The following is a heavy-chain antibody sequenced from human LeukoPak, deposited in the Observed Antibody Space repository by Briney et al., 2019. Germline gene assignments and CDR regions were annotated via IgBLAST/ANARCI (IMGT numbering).Heavy chain of an antibody. CDR1: GFTFSSYS. V-gene: IGHV3-21*01. D-gene: IGHD3-9*01. J-gene: IGHJ3*02. CDR2: ISSSSSYI. Sequence: GGSLRLSCAASGFTFSSYSMNWVRQAPGKGLEWVSSISSSSSYIYYADSVKGRFTISRDNAKNSLYLQMNSLRAEGTAVYYCARGYDIPTFAFDIWGQGTMVTVSS. CDR3: ARGYDIPTFAFDI.